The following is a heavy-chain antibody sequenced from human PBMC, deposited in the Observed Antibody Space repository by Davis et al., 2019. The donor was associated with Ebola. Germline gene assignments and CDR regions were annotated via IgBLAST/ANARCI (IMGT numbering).Heavy chain of an antibody. CDR2: VYHGGNA. V-gene: IGHV4-38-2*02. CDR1: GYAIGSGYF. D-gene: IGHD3-10*01. CDR3: ARLLPWFGELLYPPFFDY. J-gene: IGHJ4*02. Sequence: MPSETLSLTCSVSGYAIGSGYFWGWIRQSPGKGLEWIGSVYHGGNAYYNPSLKSRVTISVDTSKNQFSLKLSSVTAADTAVYYCARLLPWFGELLYPPFFDYWGQGTLVTVSS.